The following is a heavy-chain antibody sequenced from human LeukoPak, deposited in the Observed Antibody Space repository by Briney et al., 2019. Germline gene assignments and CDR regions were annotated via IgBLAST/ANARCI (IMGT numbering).Heavy chain of an antibody. D-gene: IGHD3-10*01. CDR2: INPNSSGT. CDR3: ARSASLLWFGELSNRGGMIY. CDR1: GYTFTGYY. V-gene: IGHV1-2*06. J-gene: IGHJ4*02. Sequence: ASVKVSCKASGYTFTGYYMHWVRQAPGQGLEWMGRINPNSSGTNYAQKFQGRVTMTRDTSISTAYMELSRLRSDDTAVYYCARSASLLWFGELSNRGGMIYWGQGTLVTVSS.